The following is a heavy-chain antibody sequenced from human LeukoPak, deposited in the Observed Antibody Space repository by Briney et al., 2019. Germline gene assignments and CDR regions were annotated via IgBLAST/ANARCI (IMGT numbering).Heavy chain of an antibody. Sequence: GSLRLSCAASGFTFSSYSMNWVRQAPGKGLEWVSSISSSSSYIYYADSVKGRFTISRDNAKNSLYLQMNSLRAEDTAVYYCASLNIAVAGTFDYWGQGTLVTVSS. CDR1: GFTFSSYS. J-gene: IGHJ4*02. D-gene: IGHD6-19*01. CDR2: ISSSSSYI. V-gene: IGHV3-21*01. CDR3: ASLNIAVAGTFDY.